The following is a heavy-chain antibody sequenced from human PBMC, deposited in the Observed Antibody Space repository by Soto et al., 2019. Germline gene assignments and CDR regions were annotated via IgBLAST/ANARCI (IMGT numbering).Heavy chain of an antibody. D-gene: IGHD1-26*01. CDR3: ARRIRSYYEWFDP. CDR1: GGSISSSSYY. Sequence: SETLSLTCTVSGGSISSSSYYWGWIRQPPGKGLEWIGSIYYSGSTYYNPSLKSRVTISVDTSKNQFSLKLSSVTAADTAVYYCARRIRSYYEWFDPWGQGTLVTVSS. V-gene: IGHV4-39*01. CDR2: IYYSGST. J-gene: IGHJ5*02.